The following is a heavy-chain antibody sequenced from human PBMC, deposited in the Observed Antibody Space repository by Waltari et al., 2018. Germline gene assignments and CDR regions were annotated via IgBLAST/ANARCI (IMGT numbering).Heavy chain of an antibody. CDR2: IFPHDFDI. J-gene: IGHJ5*02. Sequence: EVHLVQSGAEVKKPGESVNISCKGSGFNFASHWIAWVRQMPRKGLEWVGMIFPHDFDIRYSPSFQGRVTISADKSISTAYLQWDGLTASDTAIYYCAKADFGPRGWFDPWGQGTLVTVSS. CDR1: GFNFASHW. CDR3: AKADFGPRGWFDP. V-gene: IGHV5-51*01. D-gene: IGHD1-26*01.